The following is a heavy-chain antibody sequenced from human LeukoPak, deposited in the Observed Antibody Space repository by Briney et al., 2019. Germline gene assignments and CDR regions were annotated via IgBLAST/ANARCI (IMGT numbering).Heavy chain of an antibody. CDR3: ARGMRMVRGVIREYYFDS. Sequence: ASVKVSCKASGYSFTSYYIHWVRQAPGQGPEWMGIINPSGGSTSYAQKFQGRVTMTRDTSTSTVYMELSSLRSEDTAVYYCARGMRMVRGVIREYYFDSWGQGTLVTVSS. CDR1: GYSFTSYY. J-gene: IGHJ4*02. D-gene: IGHD3-10*01. V-gene: IGHV1-46*01. CDR2: INPSGGST.